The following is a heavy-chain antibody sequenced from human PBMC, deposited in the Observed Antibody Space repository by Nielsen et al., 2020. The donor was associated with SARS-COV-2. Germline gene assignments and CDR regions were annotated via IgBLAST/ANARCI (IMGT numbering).Heavy chain of an antibody. CDR1: GFTFSSYS. CDR3: AREGILTGPDY. D-gene: IGHD3-9*01. Sequence: GESLKISCAASGFTFSSYSMNWVRQAPGKGLEWVSSISSSSSYIHYADSVKGRFTISRDNAKNSLYLQMNSLRAEDTAVYYCAREGILTGPDYWGQGTLVTVSS. CDR2: ISSSSSYI. J-gene: IGHJ4*02. V-gene: IGHV3-21*01.